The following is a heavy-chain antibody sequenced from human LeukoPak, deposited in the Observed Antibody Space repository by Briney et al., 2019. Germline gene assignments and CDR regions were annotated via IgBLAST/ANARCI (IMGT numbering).Heavy chain of an antibody. CDR3: ARELGYCSSTSCWIYGMDV. V-gene: IGHV1-18*01. CDR2: ISAYNGNT. Sequence: GASVKVSCKASGYTFTSYGISWVRQAPGQGLEWMGWISAYNGNTNYAQKLQGRVTMTTDTSTSTAYMELRSLRSDDTAVYYCARELGYCSSTSCWIYGMDVWGQGTTVTVSS. D-gene: IGHD2-2*01. CDR1: GYTFTSYG. J-gene: IGHJ6*02.